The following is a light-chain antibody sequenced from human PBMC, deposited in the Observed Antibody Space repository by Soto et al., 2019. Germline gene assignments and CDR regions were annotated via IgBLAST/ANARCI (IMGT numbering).Light chain of an antibody. Sequence: QSVLTQPPSASGPPGQSVTISCTGTSSDIGAYNYVAWYQQHPGKAPKLLISEVSQRPSGVPDRFSGSKSGNTASLTVSGLQAEDEADYYCSSYAGSNTMIFGGGTKLTVL. CDR3: SSYAGSNTMI. V-gene: IGLV2-8*01. CDR1: SSDIGAYNY. CDR2: EVS. J-gene: IGLJ2*01.